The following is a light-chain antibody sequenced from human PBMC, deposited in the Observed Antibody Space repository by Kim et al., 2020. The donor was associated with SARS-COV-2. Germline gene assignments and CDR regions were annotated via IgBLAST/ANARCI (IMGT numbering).Light chain of an antibody. Sequence: VSGSPGQTASFTCSGDKLGDKYACWYQQKPGQSPVLVIYQDSKRPSGIPERFSGSNSGNTATLTISETQAMDEADYYCQAWDSTVVFGGGTQLTVL. V-gene: IGLV3-1*01. J-gene: IGLJ2*01. CDR1: KLGDKY. CDR3: QAWDSTVV. CDR2: QDS.